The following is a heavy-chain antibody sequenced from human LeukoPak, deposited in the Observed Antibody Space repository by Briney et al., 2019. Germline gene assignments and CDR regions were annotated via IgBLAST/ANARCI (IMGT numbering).Heavy chain of an antibody. J-gene: IGHJ4*02. CDR2: IYYSGST. V-gene: IGHV4-59*12. CDR3: ARDRYYYDSSGYDPYFDY. D-gene: IGHD3-22*01. Sequence: SETLSLTCTVSGGSISSYYWSWIRQPPGKGLEWVGYIYYSGSTYYNPSLKSRVTMSVDTSKNQFSLKLSSVTAADTAVYYCARDRYYYDSSGYDPYFDYWGQGTLVTVSS. CDR1: GGSISSYY.